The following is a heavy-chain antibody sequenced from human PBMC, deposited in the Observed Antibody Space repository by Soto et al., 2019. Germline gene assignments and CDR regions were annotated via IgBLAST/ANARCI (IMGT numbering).Heavy chain of an antibody. J-gene: IGHJ6*02. Sequence: PGESLKISCKGSGYSFTSYWISWVRQMPGKGLEWMGRIDPSDSYTNYSPSFQGHVTISADKSISTAYLQWSSLKASDTAMYYCARXSCSGGSCYSGGSYYYGMDVWGQGTTVTVSS. V-gene: IGHV5-10-1*01. CDR2: IDPSDSYT. CDR1: GYSFTSYW. CDR3: ARXSCSGGSCYSGGSYYYGMDV. D-gene: IGHD2-15*01.